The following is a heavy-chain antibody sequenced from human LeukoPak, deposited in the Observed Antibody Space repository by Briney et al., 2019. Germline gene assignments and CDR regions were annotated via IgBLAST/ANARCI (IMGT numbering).Heavy chain of an antibody. CDR3: ARGGAGGRAFDI. CDR1: GDNVSSDSAA. Sequence: SQTLSLPCAISGDNVSSDSAAWNWIRQSPSRGLEWLGRTYYRSKRYNDYAVSVKSRLTINPDTSKNHFSLQLNSVTPEDTAVYYCARGGAGGRAFDIWGQGTMVTVSS. D-gene: IGHD2-15*01. J-gene: IGHJ3*02. V-gene: IGHV6-1*01. CDR2: TYYRSKRYN.